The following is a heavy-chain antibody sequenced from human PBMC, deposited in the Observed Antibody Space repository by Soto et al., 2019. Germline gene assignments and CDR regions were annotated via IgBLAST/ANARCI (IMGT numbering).Heavy chain of an antibody. D-gene: IGHD3-10*01. J-gene: IGHJ4*02. CDR1: GFTFSRYA. V-gene: IGHV3-30*04. CDR2: ISRDGTNK. Sequence: GGSLRLSCAASGFTFSRYAIHWVRQAPGKGLEWVAVISRDGTNKYYVDSVKGRFTISRDNSRNTLYLQMNSLRHEDAAVYYCARSRSGAVADSFDFWGQGTLVTVSS. CDR3: ARSRSGAVADSFDF.